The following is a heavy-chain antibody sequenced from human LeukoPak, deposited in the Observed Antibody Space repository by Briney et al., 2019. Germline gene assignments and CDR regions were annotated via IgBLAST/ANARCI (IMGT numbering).Heavy chain of an antibody. CDR2: LSYSGST. V-gene: IGHV4-39*01. D-gene: IGHD3-10*01. J-gene: IGHJ3*02. CDR1: GGSISSNCYY. CDR3: ASRNPNMVGAFDI. Sequence: SETLSLTCTVSGGSISSNCYYWDWIRQPPGKGLEWIGSLSYSGSTYYNPSLKSRVTISVDTSKNQFSLKLSSVTAADTAVYYCASRNPNMVGAFDIWGQGTMVTVSS.